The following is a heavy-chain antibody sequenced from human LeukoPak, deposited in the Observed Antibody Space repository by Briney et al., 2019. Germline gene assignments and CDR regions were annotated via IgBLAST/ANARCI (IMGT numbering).Heavy chain of an antibody. V-gene: IGHV4-4*07. CDR1: GGSISSYY. Sequence: SETLSLTCTVSGGSISSYYWSWIRQPAGKGLEWIGRIYTSGSTNYNPSLKSRVTMSVDTSKNQFSLELSSVTAADTAVYYCARASGSYPAYYFDYWGQGTLVTVSS. CDR3: ARASGSYPAYYFDY. D-gene: IGHD1-26*01. J-gene: IGHJ4*02. CDR2: IYTSGST.